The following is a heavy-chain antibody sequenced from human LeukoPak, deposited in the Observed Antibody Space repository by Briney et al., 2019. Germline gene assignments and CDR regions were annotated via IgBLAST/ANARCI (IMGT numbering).Heavy chain of an antibody. Sequence: PSETLSLTCTVSGGSISSYYWSWIRQPAGKGLEWIGRIYTSGSTNYNPSLKGRVTMSVDTSKNQFSLKLSSVTAADTAVYYCARGVRYCSSTSCPYVYYFDYWGQGALVTVSS. CDR1: GGSISSYY. V-gene: IGHV4-4*07. CDR3: ARGVRYCSSTSCPYVYYFDY. CDR2: IYTSGST. J-gene: IGHJ4*02. D-gene: IGHD2-2*01.